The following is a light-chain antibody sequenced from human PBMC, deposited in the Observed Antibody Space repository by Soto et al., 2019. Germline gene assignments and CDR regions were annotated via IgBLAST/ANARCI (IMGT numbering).Light chain of an antibody. CDR1: QSVSSF. CDR3: LQRTDWPPVYT. CDR2: DVS. Sequence: EILLTQSPVTLSLSPGERATLSCRASQSVSSFLAWYQQKPGQPPRLLIYDVSHRAAGIPARFSGSGSGTDFTLTISSLEPEDFAVYHCLQRTDWPPVYTFGQGTKIEIK. J-gene: IGKJ2*01. V-gene: IGKV3-11*01.